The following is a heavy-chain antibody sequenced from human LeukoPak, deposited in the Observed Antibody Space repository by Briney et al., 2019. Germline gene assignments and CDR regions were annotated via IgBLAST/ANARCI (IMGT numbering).Heavy chain of an antibody. CDR2: IYYSGRN. CDR3: ARDRNYCWSYFDY. Sequence: SETLSLTCTVSGGSISSYYWSWVRQHPGKGVEGVGYIYYSGRNNYNHSLKRRETITVDTSKNHFSLKLSSVTAADTAVYYCARDRNYCWSYFDYWGQGTLATVSS. CDR1: GGSISSYY. J-gene: IGHJ4*02. V-gene: IGHV4-59*01. D-gene: IGHD2-8*02.